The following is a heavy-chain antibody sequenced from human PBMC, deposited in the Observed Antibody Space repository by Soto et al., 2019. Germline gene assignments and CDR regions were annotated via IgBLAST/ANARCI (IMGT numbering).Heavy chain of an antibody. CDR2: ISSSSSTI. J-gene: IGHJ6*02. V-gene: IGHV3-48*02. CDR3: ARESGLAVAGNSNYYYYGMDV. Sequence: KGLEWVSSISSSSSTIYYADSVKGRFTISRDNAKNSLYLQMNSLRDEDTAVYYCARESGLAVAGNSNYYYYGMDVWGQGTTVTVSS. D-gene: IGHD6-19*01.